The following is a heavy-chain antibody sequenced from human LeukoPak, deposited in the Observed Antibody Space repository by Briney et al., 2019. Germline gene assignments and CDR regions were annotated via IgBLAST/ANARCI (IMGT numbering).Heavy chain of an antibody. CDR3: ARGPHSLAMAGPAL. J-gene: IGHJ4*02. CDR1: GGSISSGGYY. CDR2: IYYSGST. V-gene: IGHV4-31*03. Sequence: SQTLSLTCTVSGGSISSGGYYWSWIRQHPGKGLEWIGYIYYSGSTYYNPSLKSRVTISVDTSKNQFSLKLSSVTAADTAVYYCARGPHSLAMAGPALWGQGTLVTVSS. D-gene: IGHD6-19*01.